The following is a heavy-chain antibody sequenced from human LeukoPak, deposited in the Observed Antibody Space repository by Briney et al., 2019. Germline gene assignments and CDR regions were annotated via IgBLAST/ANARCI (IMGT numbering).Heavy chain of an antibody. CDR1: GGSFSGYY. J-gene: IGHJ4*02. CDR3: ASTGSSGGYYNY. D-gene: IGHD3-10*01. V-gene: IGHV4-34*01. CDR2: INHSGST. Sequence: SETLSLTCAVYGGSFSGYYWSWSRQPAGKGLKWIGEINHSGSTNYNPSLKSRVTISVDTSKNQFSLKLSSVTAADTAVYYCASTGSSGGYYNYWGQGTLVTVSS.